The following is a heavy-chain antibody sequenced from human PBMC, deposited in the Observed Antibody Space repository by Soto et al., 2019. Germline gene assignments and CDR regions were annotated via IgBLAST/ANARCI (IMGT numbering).Heavy chain of an antibody. J-gene: IGHJ4*02. D-gene: IGHD6-19*01. CDR3: AKDRKSGSGWYWDY. CDR1: GFTFSSYA. V-gene: IGHV3-23*01. CDR2: ISGSGGST. Sequence: GGSLRLSCAASGFTFSSYAMSWVRQALGKGLEWVSAISGSGGSTYYADSVKGRFTISRDNSKNKLYLQMNSLRAEDTAVYYCAKDRKSGSGWYWDYWGQGTLVTVSS.